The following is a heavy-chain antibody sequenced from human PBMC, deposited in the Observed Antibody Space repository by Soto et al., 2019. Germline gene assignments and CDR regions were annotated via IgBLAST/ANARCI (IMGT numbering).Heavy chain of an antibody. CDR3: ASGHFGVTMDV. CDR2: VNGGGDIT. J-gene: IGHJ6*02. Sequence: GGSLRLACAASEFTFSSYSMIWVRQAPGKGLEWVSGVNGGGDITYYADSVKGRFTISRDNSKNTLYLQMNSLRAEDTAVFYCASGHFGVTMDVWAQGTTVTVSS. D-gene: IGHD3-3*01. CDR1: EFTFSSYS. V-gene: IGHV3-23*01.